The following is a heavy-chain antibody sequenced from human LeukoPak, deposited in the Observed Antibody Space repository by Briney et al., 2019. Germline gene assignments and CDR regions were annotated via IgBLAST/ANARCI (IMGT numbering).Heavy chain of an antibody. D-gene: IGHD6-19*01. CDR1: GYTFTIYG. J-gene: IGHJ4*02. CDR3: ARVGIAVALDY. CDR2: ISAYNGNT. Sequence: ASVTVSFKSSGYTFTIYGISWVRQAPGQGLEWMGWISAYNGNTNYAQKLQGRVTMTTDTSTSTAYMELRSLRSDDTAVYYCARVGIAVALDYWGQGTLVTVSS. V-gene: IGHV1-18*01.